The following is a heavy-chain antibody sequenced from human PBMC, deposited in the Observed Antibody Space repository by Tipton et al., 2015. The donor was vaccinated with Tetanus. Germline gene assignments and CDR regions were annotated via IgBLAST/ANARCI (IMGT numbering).Heavy chain of an antibody. CDR1: GYSFTGYY. D-gene: IGHD2-21*01. CDR3: AGDRVDSISYCMDV. J-gene: IGHJ6*02. V-gene: IGHV1-2*02. Sequence: QLVQSGAEMKKPGASVKVSCKASGYSFTGYYIYWVRQVPGQGLEWMGLIDPNRGGTASAQKFQGRVTMTRDTSISTAYMGLRSLRSDITAVYYCAGDRVDSISYCMDVWGPGTPVTVSS. CDR2: IDPNRGGT.